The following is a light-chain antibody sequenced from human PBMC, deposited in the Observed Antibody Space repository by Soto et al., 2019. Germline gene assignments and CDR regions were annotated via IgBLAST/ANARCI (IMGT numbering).Light chain of an antibody. V-gene: IGLV2-11*01. Sequence: QSALTQPRSVSGSPGQSVTISCTGTSSDVGGYTYVSWYQQHPGKAPKLIIYDVTERPSGVPARFSGSKSGNTASLTISGLQAEDEADYCCCSYPGSYTYVFGTVTKLTVL. CDR1: SSDVGGYTY. CDR2: DVT. CDR3: CSYPGSYTYV. J-gene: IGLJ1*01.